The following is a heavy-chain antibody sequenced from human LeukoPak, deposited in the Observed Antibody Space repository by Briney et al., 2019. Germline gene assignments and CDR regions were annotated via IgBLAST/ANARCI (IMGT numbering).Heavy chain of an antibody. CDR1: GGTSSSYA. Sequence: SVKVSCKASGGTSSSYAISWVRQAPGQGLEWMGGIIPMFGTSNYAQKFQGRVTMTADDSTSTACMELSSLSSEDTAIYYCVRGLDLAMVTAFDYWGQGTLVTVSS. V-gene: IGHV1-69*01. CDR3: VRGLDLAMVTAFDY. CDR2: IIPMFGTS. D-gene: IGHD5-18*01. J-gene: IGHJ4*02.